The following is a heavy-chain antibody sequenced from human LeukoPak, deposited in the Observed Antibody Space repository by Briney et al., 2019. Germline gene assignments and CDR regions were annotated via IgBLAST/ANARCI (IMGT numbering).Heavy chain of an antibody. D-gene: IGHD5-24*01. CDR1: GYTFTGYY. V-gene: IGHV1-2*02. CDR3: AKENYRFDS. Sequence: GASVKVSCKASGYTFTGYYLHWVRQAPGQGLEWMGWINPKSGGTKYAQKFRGRVTMTRDTSISTAYMELSRLRSDDTAVYYCAKENYRFDSWGQGTLVTVSS. CDR2: INPKSGGT. J-gene: IGHJ5*01.